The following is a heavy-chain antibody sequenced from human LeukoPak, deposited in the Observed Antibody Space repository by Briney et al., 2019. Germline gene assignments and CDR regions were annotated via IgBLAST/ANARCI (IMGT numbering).Heavy chain of an antibody. V-gene: IGHV3-43D*04. J-gene: IGHJ4*02. CDR1: GFTFDDYA. CDR3: AKDGSGSYRSHILDY. CDR2: ISWDGGST. D-gene: IGHD3-10*01. Sequence: GGSLRLSCAASGFTFDDYAMHWVRQAPGKGLEWVSLISWDGGSTYYADSVKGRFTISRDNSKNPLYLQMNSLRAEDTALYYCAKDGSGSYRSHILDYWGQGTLVTVSS.